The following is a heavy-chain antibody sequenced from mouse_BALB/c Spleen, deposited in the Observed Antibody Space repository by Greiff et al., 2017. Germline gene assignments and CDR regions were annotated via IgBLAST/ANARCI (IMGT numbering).Heavy chain of an antibody. V-gene: IGHV5-6-3*01. CDR3: ARDLYGSSYVAY. Sequence: DVKLVESGGGLVQPGGSLKLSCAASGFTFSSYGMSWVRQTPDKRLELVATINSNGGSTYYPDSVTGRFTISRDNAKNTLYLQMSSLTSEDTAMYYCARDLYGSSYVAYWGQGTLVTVSA. CDR1: GFTFSSYG. D-gene: IGHD1-1*01. J-gene: IGHJ3*01. CDR2: INSNGGST.